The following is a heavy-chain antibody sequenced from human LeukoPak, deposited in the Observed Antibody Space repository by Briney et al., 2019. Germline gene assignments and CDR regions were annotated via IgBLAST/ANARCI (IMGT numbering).Heavy chain of an antibody. D-gene: IGHD3-16*01. J-gene: IGHJ4*02. V-gene: IGHV4-59*01. CDR3: TRGAGWLIDY. CDR2: FHNSGTS. CDR1: GGSFSGYY. Sequence: SETLSLTCAVYGGSFSGYYWSWLRQPPGKGLEWIGYFHNSGTSTYNPSLKSRVTISADTSKNQFSLKLNSLTTADTAVYYCTRGAGWLIDYWGQGILVTVSS.